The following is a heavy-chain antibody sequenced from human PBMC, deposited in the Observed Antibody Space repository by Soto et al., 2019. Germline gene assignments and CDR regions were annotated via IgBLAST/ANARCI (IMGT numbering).Heavy chain of an antibody. CDR1: GYTFTSYD. CDR3: ARSREYYDILTGSWYYYYGMDV. V-gene: IGHV1-8*01. Sequence: QVQLVQSGAEVKKPGASVKVSCKASGYTFTSYDINWVRQATGQGLEWMGWMNPNSGNTGYAQKFQGRVPMTRNTSISTAYMELSSLRSEDTAVYYCARSREYYDILTGSWYYYYGMDVWGQGTTVTVSS. CDR2: MNPNSGNT. J-gene: IGHJ6*02. D-gene: IGHD3-9*01.